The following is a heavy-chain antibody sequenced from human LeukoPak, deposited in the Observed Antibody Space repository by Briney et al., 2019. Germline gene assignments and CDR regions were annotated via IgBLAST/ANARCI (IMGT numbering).Heavy chain of an antibody. CDR2: SNPKSGAA. D-gene: IGHD1-14*01. Sequence: ASVKVSCKASGYIFSDYYMHWVRQAPGQGLEWLGWSNPKSGAADYAQQFRGRVTMTRDTSINTDYMEMKRVTSDDTAVYYCARGAEDETRPLDFWGQGTLVPVS. CDR3: ARGAEDETRPLDF. J-gene: IGHJ4*02. CDR1: GYIFSDYY. V-gene: IGHV1-2*02.